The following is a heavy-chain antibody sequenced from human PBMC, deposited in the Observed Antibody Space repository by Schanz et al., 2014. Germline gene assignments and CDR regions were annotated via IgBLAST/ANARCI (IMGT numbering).Heavy chain of an antibody. Sequence: EEQLVESGGGLVQPGGSLRLSCAASGFSFSTDAMSWVRQAPGKGLEWLSVISASGGDTYYADSVKGRFTISRDNSKNTLYLQMNSLRAEDTAVYYCAKVRYSSGWRGDYFDEWGQGTLVTVAS. J-gene: IGHJ4*02. CDR2: ISASGGDT. D-gene: IGHD6-25*01. V-gene: IGHV3-23*04. CDR3: AKVRYSSGWRGDYFDE. CDR1: GFSFSTDA.